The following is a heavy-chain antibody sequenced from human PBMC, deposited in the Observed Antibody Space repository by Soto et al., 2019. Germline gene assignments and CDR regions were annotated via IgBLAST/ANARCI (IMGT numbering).Heavy chain of an antibody. CDR2: IYPGDSDT. Sequence: GESLKISCKGSGYSFTSYWIGWVRQMPGKGLEWMGIIYPGDSDTRYSPSFQGQVTISADKSIRTAYLQWSSLKASDTAMYYCARGAESGTVTTPHGMDVWGQGTTVTVSS. CDR3: ARGAESGTVTTPHGMDV. V-gene: IGHV5-51*01. J-gene: IGHJ6*02. D-gene: IGHD4-4*01. CDR1: GYSFTSYW.